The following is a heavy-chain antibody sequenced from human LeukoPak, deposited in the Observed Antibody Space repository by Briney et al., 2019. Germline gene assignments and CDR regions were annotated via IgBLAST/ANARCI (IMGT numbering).Heavy chain of an antibody. D-gene: IGHD2-15*01. CDR1: GFTFTNAW. V-gene: IGHV3-15*01. J-gene: IGHJ4*02. Sequence: GGSLRLSCAASGFTFTNAWMSWVRQAPGKGLDWVGRIKSKTDGGTKDYAAPVKGRFTISRDDSKNTLYLQMNSLKTEDTAVYYCTTDGRYCSGGRCYNYDYWGQGTLVTVSS. CDR2: IKSKTDGGTK. CDR3: TTDGRYCSGGRCYNYDY.